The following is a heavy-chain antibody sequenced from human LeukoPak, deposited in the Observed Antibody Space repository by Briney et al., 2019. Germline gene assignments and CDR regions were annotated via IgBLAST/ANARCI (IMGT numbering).Heavy chain of an antibody. V-gene: IGHV4-59*11. CDR3: ASRPADSTWYGVFDY. CDR2: VFNGGST. Sequence: SETLSLTCSVSGGSINSHYWSWIRQSPGKGLEWIGYVFNGGSTNYNPSLKSRVTMSLDTSGDQFSLRLSSVTAADTAIYYCASRPADSTWYGVFDYWSQGTLVTVSS. J-gene: IGHJ4*02. D-gene: IGHD6-13*01. CDR1: GGSINSHY.